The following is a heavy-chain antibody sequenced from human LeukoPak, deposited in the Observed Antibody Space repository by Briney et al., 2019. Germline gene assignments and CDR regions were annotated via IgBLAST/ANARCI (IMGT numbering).Heavy chain of an antibody. Sequence: PSETLSLTCTVSGGSISSSYCSWSRQPAGKGVEWIGRIYTTGSTDSTDFNPSLKSQVTMSIDTSKNQFSLKLGSVTAADTAVYYCAGFGAGSYYWGQGTLVTVSS. D-gene: IGHD3-10*01. J-gene: IGHJ4*02. CDR1: GGSISSSY. CDR2: IYTTGSTDST. CDR3: AGFGAGSYY. V-gene: IGHV4-4*07.